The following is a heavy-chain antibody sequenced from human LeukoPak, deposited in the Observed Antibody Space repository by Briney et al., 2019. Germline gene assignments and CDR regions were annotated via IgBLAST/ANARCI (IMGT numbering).Heavy chain of an antibody. CDR1: GYTFTSNY. Sequence: GASVKVSCKAFGYTFTSNYMHWVRQAPGQGPEWMGVISPSGGSTTYAQKFQGRVTITADKSTSTAYMELSSLRSEDTAVYYCAGAPHGYYYYMDVWGKGTTVTVSS. CDR2: ISPSGGST. CDR3: AGAPHGYYYYMDV. J-gene: IGHJ6*03. V-gene: IGHV1-46*01.